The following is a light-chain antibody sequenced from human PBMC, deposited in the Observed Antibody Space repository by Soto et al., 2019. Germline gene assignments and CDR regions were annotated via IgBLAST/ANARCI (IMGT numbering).Light chain of an antibody. CDR1: QSISSH. CDR2: DAS. J-gene: IGKJ4*01. CDR3: QQRPNWPLT. V-gene: IGKV3-11*01. Sequence: EMVLTQSPATLSLSPGERATLSCRASQSISSHLVWYQQRPGQAPRLLMYDASNRATGIPARFSGSGSGTDFTLTISSLEPEDFAVYYCQQRPNWPLTFGGGTKVESK.